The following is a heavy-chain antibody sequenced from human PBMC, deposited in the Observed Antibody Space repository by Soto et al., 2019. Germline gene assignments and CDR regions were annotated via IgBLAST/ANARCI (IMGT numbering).Heavy chain of an antibody. CDR3: ARGGGDRSSTSCYGRYCSGGSCYSAGSDY. Sequence: QVQLVQSGAEVKKPGSSVKVSCKASGGTFSSYAISWVRQAPGQGLEWMGGIIPIFGTANYAQKFQGRVTITADESTSTAYMELSSLRSEDTAVYYCARGGGDRSSTSCYGRYCSGGSCYSAGSDYWGQGTLVTVSS. CDR2: IIPIFGTA. D-gene: IGHD2-15*01. V-gene: IGHV1-69*01. J-gene: IGHJ4*02. CDR1: GGTFSSYA.